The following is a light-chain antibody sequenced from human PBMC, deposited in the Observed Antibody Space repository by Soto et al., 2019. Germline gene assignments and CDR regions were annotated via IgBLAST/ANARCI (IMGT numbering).Light chain of an antibody. CDR2: DAS. Sequence: DIQMTQSPSTLSASVGDRVTITCRASQSISSWLAWYQQKPGKAPKLLIYDASSLESGVPSRFSGSGSGTEFTLTISSLQPDDFATYYCQQHDGRPTMTFGQGTRLDIK. CDR3: QQHDGRPTMT. V-gene: IGKV1-5*01. CDR1: QSISSW. J-gene: IGKJ5*01.